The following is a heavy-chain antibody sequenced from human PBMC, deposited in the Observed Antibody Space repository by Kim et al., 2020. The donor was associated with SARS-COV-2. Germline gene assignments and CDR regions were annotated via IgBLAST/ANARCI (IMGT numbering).Heavy chain of an antibody. J-gene: IGHJ3*02. V-gene: IGHV1-69*13. CDR1: GGTFSSYA. D-gene: IGHD4-17*01. CDR3: ASQPNDYLREGAFDI. CDR2: IIPIFGTA. Sequence: SVKVSCKASGGTFSSYAISWVRQAPGQGLEWMGGIIPIFGTANYAQKFQGRVTITADESTSTAYMELSSLRSEDTAVYYCASQPNDYLREGAFDIWGQGTMVTVSS.